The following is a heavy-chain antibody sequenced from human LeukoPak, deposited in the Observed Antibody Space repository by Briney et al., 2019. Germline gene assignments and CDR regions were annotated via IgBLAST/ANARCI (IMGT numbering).Heavy chain of an antibody. J-gene: IGHJ4*02. Sequence: ASVTVSCKASGYTFRSFGISWVRQAPGQGLEWMGWVSNYNGYTEYAQKFQGRVTMTTETSTSTTYMELRSLRSDDTAVYYCARDNRGYCSGGSCYSVDYWGQGTLVTVSS. CDR2: VSNYNGYT. V-gene: IGHV1-18*01. D-gene: IGHD2-15*01. CDR3: ARDNRGYCSGGSCYSVDY. CDR1: GYTFRSFG.